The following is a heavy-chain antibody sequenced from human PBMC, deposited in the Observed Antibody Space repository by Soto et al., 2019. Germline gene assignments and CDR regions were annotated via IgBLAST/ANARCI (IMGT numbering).Heavy chain of an antibody. V-gene: IGHV3-30-3*01. D-gene: IGHD1-26*01. J-gene: IGHJ4*02. CDR3: ARDFEAGATGSLSRFEY. CDR1: GFTFSSYA. Sequence: QVQLVESGAGVVQPGRSLRLSCAASGFTFSSYAMHWVREAPGKGLEWVAVISYDGSNKYYADSVKGRFTISRDNSKNTLYLQMNSLRAEDTAVYYCARDFEAGATGSLSRFEYWGQGTLVTVSS. CDR2: ISYDGSNK.